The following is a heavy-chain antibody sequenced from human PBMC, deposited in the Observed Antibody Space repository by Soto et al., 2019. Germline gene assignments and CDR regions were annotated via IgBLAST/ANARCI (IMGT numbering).Heavy chain of an antibody. CDR1: GFTFSSYG. D-gene: IGHD3-3*01. CDR3: ARPTDFWSGYFAY. Sequence: GGSLRLSCAASGFTFSSYGMHWVRQAPGKGLEWVAVIWYDGSNKYYEDSVKGRFTISRDNSKNTLYLQMNSLRAEDTAVYYCARPTDFWSGYFAYWGQGTLVTVSS. V-gene: IGHV3-33*01. CDR2: IWYDGSNK. J-gene: IGHJ4*02.